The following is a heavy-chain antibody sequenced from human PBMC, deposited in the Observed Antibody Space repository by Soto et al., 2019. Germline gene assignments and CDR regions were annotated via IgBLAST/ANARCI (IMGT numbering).Heavy chain of an antibody. CDR2: IYHSGST. CDR3: ARVPDR. D-gene: IGHD2-2*01. Sequence: TLYFTCAIPGGSIPCAGFSWSWIRQPPGKGLEWIGYIYHSGSTYYNPSLKSRVTISVDRSKNQFSLKLSSVTAADTAVYYCARVPDRWGQGTLVTVS. J-gene: IGHJ5*02. V-gene: IGHV4-30-2*01. CDR1: GGSIPCAGFS.